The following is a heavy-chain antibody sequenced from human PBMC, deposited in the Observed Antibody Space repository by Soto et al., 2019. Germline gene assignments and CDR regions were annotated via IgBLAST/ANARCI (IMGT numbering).Heavy chain of an antibody. CDR2: ISGFNGNT. CDR3: AREILPASPREFDY. CDR1: CYTFTTYG. J-gene: IGHJ4*02. D-gene: IGHD2-15*01. V-gene: IGHV1-18*01. Sequence: ASVQVSCKASCYTFTTYGITWVRQAPGQGLEWMGWISGFNGNTNYAQRFQGRVSMTTDTFTNTAYMELRSLRSDDTAVYYCAREILPASPREFDYWGQGTLVTVSS.